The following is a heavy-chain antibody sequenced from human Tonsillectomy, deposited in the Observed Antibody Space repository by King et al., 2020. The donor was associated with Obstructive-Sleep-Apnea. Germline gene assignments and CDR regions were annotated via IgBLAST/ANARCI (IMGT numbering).Heavy chain of an antibody. CDR2: IYYSGST. D-gene: IGHD3-9*01. V-gene: IGHV4-39*07. J-gene: IGHJ2*01. CDR3: ARGRTYYHILTGYYPWYFDL. Sequence: LQLQESGPGLVKPSETLSLTCTVSGGSISSSSYYWGWIRQPPGKGLEWIGSIYYSGSTYYNPSLKSRVTISVDTSKNQFSLKLSSVTAADTAVYYCARGRTYYHILTGYYPWYFDLWGRGTLVTVSS. CDR1: GGSISSSSYY.